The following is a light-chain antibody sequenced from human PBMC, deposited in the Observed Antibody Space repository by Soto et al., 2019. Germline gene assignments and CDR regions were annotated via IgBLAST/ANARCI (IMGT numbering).Light chain of an antibody. CDR1: QDITNY. J-gene: IGKJ1*01. Sequence: DIQMTQSPSSLSASVGDRVTITCQASQDITNYLNWYQQKPGKAPNLLIYDASNLETGVPSRFSGSGSGTHFTFTISCLQPEDIATYYCQHYKMYSPWTFGQGTKVEIK. CDR3: QHYKMYSPWT. CDR2: DAS. V-gene: IGKV1-33*01.